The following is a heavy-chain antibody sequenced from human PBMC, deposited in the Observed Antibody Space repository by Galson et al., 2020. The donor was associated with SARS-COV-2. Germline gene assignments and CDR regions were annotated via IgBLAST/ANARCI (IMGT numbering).Heavy chain of an antibody. CDR3: ARTGAYGGNFDY. CDR1: GGSISSHY. D-gene: IGHD4-17*01. Sequence: TSETLYLTCTVSGGSISSHYCTWIRQPPGKGLEWMGYIFYTGTTNYNPSLKSRVTISVDTSKNQFSLQLNSVTAADTAVYYCARTGAYGGNFDYWGQGTLVTVSS. V-gene: IGHV4-59*08. CDR2: IFYTGTT. J-gene: IGHJ4*02.